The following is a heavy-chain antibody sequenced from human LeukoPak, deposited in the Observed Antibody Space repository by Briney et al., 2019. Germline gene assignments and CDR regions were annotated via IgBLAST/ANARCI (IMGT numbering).Heavy chain of an antibody. V-gene: IGHV1-69*05. CDR1: GGTFSSYA. D-gene: IGHD2-15*01. CDR2: IIPIFGTA. CDR3: AIARDIVVVVAAPNFQH. Sequence: SVKVSCKASGGTFSSYAISWVRQAPGQGLEWMGRIIPIFGTANYAQKFQGRVTITTDESTSTAYMELSSLRSEDTAVYYCAIARDIVVVVAAPNFQHWGQGTLVTVSS. J-gene: IGHJ1*01.